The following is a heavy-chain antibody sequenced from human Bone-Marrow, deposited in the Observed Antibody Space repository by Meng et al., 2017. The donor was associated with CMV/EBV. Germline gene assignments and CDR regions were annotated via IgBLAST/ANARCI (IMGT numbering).Heavy chain of an antibody. CDR1: GYTFTSYG. V-gene: IGHV1-18*01. J-gene: IGHJ6*02. CDR2: ISAYNGNT. Sequence: ASVKVSCKASGYTFTSYGLSWVRQAPGQGLEWMGWISAYNGNTNYAQKLQGRVTMTTDTSTSTAYMELRSLRSDDTAVYYCARGNDYGEPYYYYGMDVWGQGTTVTVSS. D-gene: IGHD4-17*01. CDR3: ARGNDYGEPYYYYGMDV.